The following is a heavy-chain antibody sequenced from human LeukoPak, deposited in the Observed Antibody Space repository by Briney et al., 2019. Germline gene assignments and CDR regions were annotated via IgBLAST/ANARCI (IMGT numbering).Heavy chain of an antibody. Sequence: PGGSLRVSCVASGFALGSYAMTWVRQAPGKGLVWVSRISPTGSTTSYADSVKGRFTVSRDNAKNTLYLQVNNLRAEDTAVYYCARGPNSNWSGLDFWGQGTLLTVSS. CDR2: ISPTGSTT. J-gene: IGHJ4*02. CDR1: GFALGSYA. D-gene: IGHD6-6*01. V-gene: IGHV3-74*01. CDR3: ARGPNSNWSGLDF.